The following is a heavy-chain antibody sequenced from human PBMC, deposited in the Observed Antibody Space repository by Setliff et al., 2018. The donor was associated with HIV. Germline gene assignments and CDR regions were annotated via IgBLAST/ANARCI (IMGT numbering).Heavy chain of an antibody. J-gene: IGHJ4*02. CDR2: IYYIGST. CDR1: GGSISSSNYY. V-gene: IGHV4-39*02. Sequence: SETLSLTCTVSGGSISSSNYYWGWIRQPPGKGLELIGTIYYIGSTSYNPSLESRLTISVDTSSNHFSLRLTSVTAADTAVYYCAREIYGGNSRPFDYWGQGTLVTVSS. D-gene: IGHD4-17*01. CDR3: AREIYGGNSRPFDY.